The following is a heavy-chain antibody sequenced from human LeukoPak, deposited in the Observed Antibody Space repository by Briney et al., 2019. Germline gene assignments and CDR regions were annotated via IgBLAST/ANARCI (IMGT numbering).Heavy chain of an antibody. D-gene: IGHD4-17*01. J-gene: IGHJ2*01. V-gene: IGHV4-31*03. CDR3: ARSDGDYHWYFDL. CDR2: IYYSGST. CDR1: GGSISSGGYY. Sequence: PSQTLSLPCTVSGGSISSGGYYWSWIRQHPGKGLEWIGYIYYSGSTYYNPSLKSRVTISVDTSKNQFSLKLSSVTAADTAVYYCARSDGDYHWYFDLWGRGTLVTVSS.